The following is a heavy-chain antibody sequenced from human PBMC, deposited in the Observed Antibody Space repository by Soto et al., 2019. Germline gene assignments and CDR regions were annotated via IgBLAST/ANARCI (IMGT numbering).Heavy chain of an antibody. J-gene: IGHJ5*02. CDR1: GGSISSDY. CDR3: AREYYYDSSGIGFDP. D-gene: IGHD3-22*01. V-gene: IGHV4-59*01. CDR2: IYSSGSP. Sequence: SETLSLTCTVSGGSISSDYWSWIRQPPGKGLEWIGYIYSSGSPHHNPSLRSRVIISEDRSKNQIYLKLNSVTAADTAVYYCAREYYYDSSGIGFDPWGPGTLVTVSS.